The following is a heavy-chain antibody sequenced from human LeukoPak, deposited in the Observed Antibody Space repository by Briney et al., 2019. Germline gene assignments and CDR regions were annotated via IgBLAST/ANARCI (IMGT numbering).Heavy chain of an antibody. J-gene: IGHJ4*02. V-gene: IGHV5-51*01. Sequence: GESLKISCKASGYSFATYWIGLVRQMPGKGLEWMGIIYPGDSDTRYNPSFQGQVTISADKSINTAYLQWRSLKASDTAMYYCARPPSRITGTTEDYWGQGTLVTVSS. CDR1: GYSFATYW. CDR2: IYPGDSDT. D-gene: IGHD1-20*01. CDR3: ARPPSRITGTTEDY.